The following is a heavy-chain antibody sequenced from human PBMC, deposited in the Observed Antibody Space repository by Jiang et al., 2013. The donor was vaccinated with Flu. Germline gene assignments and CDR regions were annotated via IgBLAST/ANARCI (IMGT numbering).Heavy chain of an antibody. V-gene: IGHV4-34*01. J-gene: IGHJ5*02. CDR2: INHSGST. D-gene: IGHD6-13*01. CDR1: GGSFSGYY. Sequence: LLKPSETLSLTCAVYGGSFSGYYWSWIRQPPGKGLEWIGEINHSGSTNYNPSLKSRVTISVDTSKNQFSLKLSSVTAADTAVYYCARGLAAAGDASYPHWFDPWGQGTLVTVSS. CDR3: ARGLAAAGDASYPHWFDP.